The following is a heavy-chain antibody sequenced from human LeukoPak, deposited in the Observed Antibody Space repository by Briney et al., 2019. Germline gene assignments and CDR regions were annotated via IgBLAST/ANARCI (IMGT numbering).Heavy chain of an antibody. D-gene: IGHD6-13*01. J-gene: IGHJ4*02. Sequence: SETLSLTCAVYGGSFSGYYWSWIRQPPGKGLEWIGEINHSGSTNYNPSLKSRVTISVDTSKNQFSLKLSSVTAADTAVYYCARGFVPMYSSSWYRKGHYFDYWGQGTLVTVSS. CDR3: ARGFVPMYSSSWYRKGHYFDY. CDR2: INHSGST. V-gene: IGHV4-34*01. CDR1: GGSFSGYY.